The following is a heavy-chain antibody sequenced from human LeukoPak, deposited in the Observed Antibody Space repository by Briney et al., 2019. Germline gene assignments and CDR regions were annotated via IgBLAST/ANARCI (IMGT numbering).Heavy chain of an antibody. J-gene: IGHJ6*03. V-gene: IGHV1-69*05. Sequence: GASVKVSCKASGGTFSNNAISWVRQAPGQGLEWVGGIIPIFGTTTYAHKFQARVSITTDESRSTAYMELSSLISEDTAMYYCARERGTSSTCYNHMDVWGKGTTVTVSS. CDR3: ARERGTSSTCYNHMDV. CDR2: IIPIFGTT. D-gene: IGHD3-16*01. CDR1: GGTFSNNA.